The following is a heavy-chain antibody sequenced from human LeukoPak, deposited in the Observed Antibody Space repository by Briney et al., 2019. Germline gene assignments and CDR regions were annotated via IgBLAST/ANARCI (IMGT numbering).Heavy chain of an antibody. CDR1: GFTSSSYE. J-gene: IGHJ6*02. V-gene: IGHV3-48*03. CDR3: ARASRLDYHYGMDV. CDR2: ISSGSTI. D-gene: IGHD3-9*01. Sequence: GGSLRLSCAASGFTSSSYEMNWVRQAPGKWLEWVSYISSGSTIYDADSVKGRFTISRDNAKNSLYLQMNSLRVEDTAVYYCARASRLDYHYGMDVWGQGTTVTVSS.